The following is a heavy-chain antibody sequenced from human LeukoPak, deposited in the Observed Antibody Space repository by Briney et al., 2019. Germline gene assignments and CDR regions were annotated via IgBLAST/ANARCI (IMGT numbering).Heavy chain of an antibody. CDR3: AKFDVAAAGTQYFDY. D-gene: IGHD6-13*01. CDR2: ISGSGGST. J-gene: IGHJ4*02. Sequence: PGGSLRLSCAASGFTFSSYAMSWVRQAPGKGLEWVSAISGSGGSTYYADSVKGRFTISRDISKNTLYLQMNSLRAEDTAVYYCAKFDVAAAGTQYFDYWGQGTLVTVSS. V-gene: IGHV3-23*01. CDR1: GFTFSSYA.